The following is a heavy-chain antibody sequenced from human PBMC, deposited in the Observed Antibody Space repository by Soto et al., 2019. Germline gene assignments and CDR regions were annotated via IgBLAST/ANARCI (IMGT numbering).Heavy chain of an antibody. Sequence: SETLSLTCAVYGGSFSGYYWSWIRQPPGKGLEWIGEINHSGSTNYNPSLKSRVTISVDTSKNQFSLKLSSVTAADTAVYYCARRGMTTLDQYYFDYWGQGTLVHRLL. CDR2: INHSGST. D-gene: IGHD4-17*01. J-gene: IGHJ4*02. V-gene: IGHV4-34*01. CDR3: ARRGMTTLDQYYFDY. CDR1: GGSFSGYY.